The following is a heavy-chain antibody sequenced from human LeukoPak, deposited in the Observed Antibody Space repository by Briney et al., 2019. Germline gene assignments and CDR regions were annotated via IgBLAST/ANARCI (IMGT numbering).Heavy chain of an antibody. Sequence: ASVKVSCKASGYTFTSYDINWVRQATGQGLEWMGWMNPNSGNTGYAQKFQGRVTMTRNTSISTAYMELSSLRSEDTAVYYCARGFYSSGWRVCYGMDVWGQGTTVTVSS. D-gene: IGHD6-19*01. J-gene: IGHJ6*02. CDR2: MNPNSGNT. CDR3: ARGFYSSGWRVCYGMDV. V-gene: IGHV1-8*01. CDR1: GYTFTSYD.